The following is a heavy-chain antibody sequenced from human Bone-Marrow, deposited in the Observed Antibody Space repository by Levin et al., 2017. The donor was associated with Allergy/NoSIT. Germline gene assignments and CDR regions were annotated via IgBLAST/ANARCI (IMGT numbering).Heavy chain of an antibody. Sequence: SETLSLTCTVSGDSVNSGSYYWSWVRQPPGKGLEWIGYIYYSGSTNYNPSLKSRVTISVDTSKNQFSMKLSSVTAADTVGYYWARDLVGDAFDIWGQGTMVTVSS. V-gene: IGHV4-61*01. CDR1: GDSVNSGSYY. CDR3: ARDLVGDAFDI. D-gene: IGHD3-16*01. J-gene: IGHJ3*02. CDR2: IYYSGST.